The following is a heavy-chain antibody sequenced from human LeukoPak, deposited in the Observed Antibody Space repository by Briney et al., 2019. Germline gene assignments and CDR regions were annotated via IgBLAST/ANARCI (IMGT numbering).Heavy chain of an antibody. CDR2: IYTSGST. CDR1: GVSISSYY. D-gene: IGHD3-22*01. V-gene: IGHV4-4*07. CDR3: ARVFPDYYDSSGYPPDYYYYYMDV. Sequence: KPSETLSLTCTVSGVSISSYYWSWIRQPAGKGLEWIGRIYTSGSTNYNPSLKSRVTMSVDTSKNQFSLKLSSVTAADTAVYYCARVFPDYYDSSGYPPDYYYYYMDVWGKGTTVTVSS. J-gene: IGHJ6*03.